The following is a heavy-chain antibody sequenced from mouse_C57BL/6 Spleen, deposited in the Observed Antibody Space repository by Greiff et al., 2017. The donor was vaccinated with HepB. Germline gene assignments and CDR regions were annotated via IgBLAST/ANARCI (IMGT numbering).Heavy chain of an antibody. J-gene: IGHJ2*01. CDR3: ARWVYGNSFDY. V-gene: IGHV1-80*01. CDR1: GYAFSSYW. D-gene: IGHD2-1*01. CDR2: IYPGDGDT. Sequence: QVQLQQSGAELVKPGASVKISCKASGYAFSSYWMNWVKQRPGKGLVWIGQIYPGDGDTNYNGKFKGKATLTADKSSSTAYMQLSSLTSEDSAVYFCARWVYGNSFDYWGQGTTLTVSS.